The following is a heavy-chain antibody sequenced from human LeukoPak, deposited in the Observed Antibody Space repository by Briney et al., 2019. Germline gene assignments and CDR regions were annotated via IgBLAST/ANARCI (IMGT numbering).Heavy chain of an antibody. J-gene: IGHJ3*02. CDR1: GGTFSSYA. V-gene: IGHV1-69*04. CDR3: ARRQGSSAFDI. CDR2: IIPILGIA. D-gene: IGHD1-26*01. Sequence: ASVKVSRKASGGTFSSYAISWVRQAPGQGLEWMGRIIPILGIANYAQKFQGRVTITADKSTSTAYMELSSLRSEDTAVYYCARRQGSSAFDIWGQGTMVTVSS.